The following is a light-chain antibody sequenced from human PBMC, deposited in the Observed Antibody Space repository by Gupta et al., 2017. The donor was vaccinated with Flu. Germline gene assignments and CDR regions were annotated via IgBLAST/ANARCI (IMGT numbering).Light chain of an antibody. CDR2: DVN. Sequence: QSALAPPASVSGSPGQSITISCTGTSSDVGRSDSVSWYQQHPGKAPKLLIYDVNNRPSGVSSRFSGSKSGNTASLTISGLQAEDETDYYGSSYTSISTFYVFGTGTKVTVL. J-gene: IGLJ1*01. CDR3: SSYTSISTFYV. CDR1: SSDVGRSDS. V-gene: IGLV2-14*03.